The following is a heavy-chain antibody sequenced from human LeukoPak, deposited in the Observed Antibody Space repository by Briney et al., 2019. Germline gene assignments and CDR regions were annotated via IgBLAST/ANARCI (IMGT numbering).Heavy chain of an antibody. CDR1: RYTFTCYY. Sequence: ASVKVSCKASRYTFTCYYMHWVGQAPGQGLEGMGWINPNSGGTNYAQKFQGRVTVTRDTSITTAYMELSRLRSDDTAVYYCARDNREVRGGDCFDVWGKGTTVTVSS. CDR3: ARDNREVRGGDCFDV. V-gene: IGHV1-2*02. J-gene: IGHJ6*04. D-gene: IGHD2-21*02. CDR2: INPNSGGT.